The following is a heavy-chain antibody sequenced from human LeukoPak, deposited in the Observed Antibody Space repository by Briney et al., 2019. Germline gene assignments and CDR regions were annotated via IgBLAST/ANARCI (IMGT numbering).Heavy chain of an antibody. CDR1: GYSFTSYW. D-gene: IGHD3-3*01. V-gene: IGHV5-51*01. CDR2: IYPGDSDT. J-gene: IGHJ4*02. Sequence: GESLKISCKGSGYSFTSYWIGWVRQMPGKGLEWMGIIYPGDSDTRYSPSFQGQVTISADKSISTAYLQWSSLKASDTAMYYCARLDDFWSGYSNFDYWGQRTLVTVSS. CDR3: ARLDDFWSGYSNFDY.